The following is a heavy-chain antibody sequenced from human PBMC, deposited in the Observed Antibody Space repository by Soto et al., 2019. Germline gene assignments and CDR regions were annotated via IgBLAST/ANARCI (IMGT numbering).Heavy chain of an antibody. J-gene: IGHJ4*02. CDR3: ARGPSADKIDY. D-gene: IGHD3-3*01. V-gene: IGHV4-30-4*01. CDR2: TYNSGTT. Sequence: QVQLQESGPGLVEPSQTLSLTCTVSGDSISSGYFWSWIRQSPGKGLEWIGHTYNSGTTYNNPSLRSRGTISIDTSRNQFSLRLTSVTAADTAVYYCARGPSADKIDYWGRGTLVTVSS. CDR1: GDSISSGYF.